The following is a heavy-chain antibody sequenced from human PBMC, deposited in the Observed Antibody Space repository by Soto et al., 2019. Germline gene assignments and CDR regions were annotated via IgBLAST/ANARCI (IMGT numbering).Heavy chain of an antibody. CDR2: ISGSGGST. V-gene: IGHV3-23*01. CDR1: GFTFSSYA. Sequence: PGGSLRLSCAASGFTFSSYAMSWVRQAPGKGLEWVSAISGSGGSTYYADSVKGRFTISRDNSKNTLYLQMNSLRAEDTAVYYCAKVGDYDILTGYYSRSRGSDYGAQGTLVTVSS. J-gene: IGHJ4*02. D-gene: IGHD3-9*01. CDR3: AKVGDYDILTGYYSRSRGSDY.